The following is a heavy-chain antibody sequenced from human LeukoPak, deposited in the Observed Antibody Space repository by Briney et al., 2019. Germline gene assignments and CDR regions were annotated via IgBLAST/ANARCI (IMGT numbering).Heavy chain of an antibody. J-gene: IGHJ4*02. CDR2: ISGSGGST. CDR1: GFTFSSYA. Sequence: PWGSLRLSCAASGFTFSSYAMSWVRQAPGKGLEWVSAISGSGGSTYYADSVKGRFTISRDNSKNTLYLQMNSLRAEDTAVYYCAKDRQLVLYYFDYWGQGTLVTVSS. V-gene: IGHV3-23*01. D-gene: IGHD6-13*01. CDR3: AKDRQLVLYYFDY.